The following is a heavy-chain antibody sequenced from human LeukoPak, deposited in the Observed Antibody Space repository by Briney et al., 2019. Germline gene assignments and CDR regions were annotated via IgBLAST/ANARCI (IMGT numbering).Heavy chain of an antibody. V-gene: IGHV3-66*01. CDR2: IYSGGTT. CDR3: AREVLDTAMALGY. CDR1: GFTVSSNY. J-gene: IGHJ4*02. D-gene: IGHD5-18*01. Sequence: GGSLRLSCAASGFTVSSNYMSWVRQAPGKGLEWVSIIYSGGTTYYADSVKGRFTISRDNSKNTLYLRMNSLRAEDTAVYYCAREVLDTAMALGYWGQGTLVTVSS.